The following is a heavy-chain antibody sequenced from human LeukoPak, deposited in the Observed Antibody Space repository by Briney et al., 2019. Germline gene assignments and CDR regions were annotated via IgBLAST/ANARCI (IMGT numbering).Heavy chain of an antibody. D-gene: IGHD2-2*01. CDR2: FYSGGST. CDR3: ARDVYCSSTSCYYNFDYYYGMDV. Sequence: GGSLRLSCAASGFTVSSNYMSWVRQAPGKGLEWVSVFYSGGSTYYADSVKGRFTISRDNSKNTLYLQMNSLRAEDTAVYYCARDVYCSSTSCYYNFDYYYGMDVWGQGTTVTVSS. V-gene: IGHV3-66*01. CDR1: GFTVSSNY. J-gene: IGHJ6*02.